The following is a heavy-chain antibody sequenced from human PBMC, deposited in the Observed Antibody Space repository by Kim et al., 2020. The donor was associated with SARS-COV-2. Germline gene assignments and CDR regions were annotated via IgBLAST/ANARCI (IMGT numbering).Heavy chain of an antibody. CDR3: ASLENYYDSSGYPGSGLYGMDV. D-gene: IGHD3-22*01. J-gene: IGHJ6*02. CDR1: GFTFSDFF. CDR2: ISSSSSYI. Sequence: GGSLRLSCAASGFTFSDFFMDWVRQSPGKGLEWVSSISSSSSYIYYADSVKGRFTISRDNAKNSLYLQMNSLRAEDTAVYYCASLENYYDSSGYPGSGLYGMDVWGQGTTVTVSS. V-gene: IGHV3-21*01.